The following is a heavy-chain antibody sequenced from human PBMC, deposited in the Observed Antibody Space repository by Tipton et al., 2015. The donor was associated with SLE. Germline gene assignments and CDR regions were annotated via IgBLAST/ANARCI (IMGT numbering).Heavy chain of an antibody. CDR3: ARGNLVGATYYFDY. J-gene: IGHJ4*02. D-gene: IGHD1-26*01. CDR2: IYYSGST. Sequence: TLSLTCTVSGGSISSSSYYWSWIRQPPGKGLEWIGHIYYSGSTNYNPSLKSRVTISVDTSKNQFSLKLSSVTAADTAVYYCARGNLVGATYYFDYWGQGTLVTVSS. CDR1: GGSISSSSYY. V-gene: IGHV4-61*01.